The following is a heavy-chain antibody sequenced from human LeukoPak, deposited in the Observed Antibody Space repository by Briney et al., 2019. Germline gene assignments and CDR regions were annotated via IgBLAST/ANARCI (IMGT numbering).Heavy chain of an antibody. D-gene: IGHD3-3*01. CDR1: GGSISSYY. V-gene: IGHV4-59*01. CDR2: IYYSGST. J-gene: IGHJ5*02. Sequence: SETLSLTCTVSGGSISSYYWSWIRQPPGKGLEWIGYIYYSGSTNYNPSLKSRVTISVDTSKNQFSLKLSSVTAADTAVYYCARGKVHDFWSGHWFDPWGQGTLVTVSS. CDR3: ARGKVHDFWSGHWFDP.